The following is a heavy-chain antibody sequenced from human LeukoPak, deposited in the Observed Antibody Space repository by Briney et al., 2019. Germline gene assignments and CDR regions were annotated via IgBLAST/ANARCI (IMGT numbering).Heavy chain of an antibody. CDR2: ISAYNGNT. D-gene: IGHD3-10*01. J-gene: IGHJ4*02. CDR3: VXXXLYRVGIRGGY. CDR1: GYTFTSYG. V-gene: IGHV1-18*01. Sequence: ASVKVSCKASGYTFTSYGISWVRQAPGQGLEWMGWISAYNGNTNYAQKLQGRVTMTTDTSTSTAYMELRSLRSDDTAVYYCVXXXLYRVGIRGGYWGQGTLVTVSS.